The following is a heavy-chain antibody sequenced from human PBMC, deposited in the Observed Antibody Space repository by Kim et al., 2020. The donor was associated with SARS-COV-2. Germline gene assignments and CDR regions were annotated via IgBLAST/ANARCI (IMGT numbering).Heavy chain of an antibody. CDR3: AKALGRYFDY. CDR2: IYSGGSST. Sequence: GGSLRLSCAASGFTFSSYAMSWVRQAPGKGLEWVSVIYSGGSSTYYADSVKGRFTISRDNSKNTLYLQMNSLRAEDTAVYYCAKALGRYFDYWGQGILVIVSS. V-gene: IGHV3-23*03. D-gene: IGHD3-16*01. J-gene: IGHJ4*02. CDR1: GFTFSSYA.